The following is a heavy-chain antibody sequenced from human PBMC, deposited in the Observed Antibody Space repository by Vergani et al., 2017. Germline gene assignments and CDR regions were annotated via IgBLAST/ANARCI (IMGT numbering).Heavy chain of an antibody. J-gene: IGHJ6*02. D-gene: IGHD2-2*01. Sequence: QVQLQQSGPGLVKPSQTLSLTCAISGDSVSSNSAAWNWIRQSPSRGLEWLGRTYYRSKWYNDYAVSVKSRITINPDTSKNQFSLQLNSVTPEDTAVYYCAREGAIVPAAWYYGMDVWGQGTTVTVSS. V-gene: IGHV6-1*01. CDR3: AREGAIVPAAWYYGMDV. CDR2: TYYRSKWYN. CDR1: GDSVSSNSAA.